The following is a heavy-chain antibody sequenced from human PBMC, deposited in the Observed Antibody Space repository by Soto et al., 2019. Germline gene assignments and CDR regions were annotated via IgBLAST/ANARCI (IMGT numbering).Heavy chain of an antibody. Sequence: SLRLSCAASGFTFSSYAMSWVRQAPGKGLEWVSAISGSGGSTYYADSVKGRFTISRDNSKNILYLQMNSLRAEDTALYYCARRMAFTTGWYFDYWGQGTLVTVSS. D-gene: IGHD6-19*01. V-gene: IGHV3-23*01. CDR2: ISGSGGST. J-gene: IGHJ4*02. CDR1: GFTFSSYA. CDR3: ARRMAFTTGWYFDY.